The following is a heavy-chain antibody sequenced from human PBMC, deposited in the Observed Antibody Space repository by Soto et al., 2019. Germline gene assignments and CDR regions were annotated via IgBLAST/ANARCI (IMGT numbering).Heavy chain of an antibody. V-gene: IGHV4-31*03. Sequence: TLSLTXTVSSGSISSGGYYCSLIRHHPGKGLEWIGYIYYSGSTYYNPSLKSRVTISVDTSKNQFSLKLSSVTAADTAVYYCESEIWSGYYRYGKYYGMEVWGQGTTV. J-gene: IGHJ6*01. D-gene: IGHD3-3*01. CDR3: ESEIWSGYYRYGKYYGMEV. CDR2: IYYSGST. CDR1: SGSISSGGYY.